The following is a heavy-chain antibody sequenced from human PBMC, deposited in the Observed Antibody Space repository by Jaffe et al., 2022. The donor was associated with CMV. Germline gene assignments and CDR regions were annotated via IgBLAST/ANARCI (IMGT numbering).Heavy chain of an antibody. J-gene: IGHJ4*02. CDR3: ARGSGAARPYYFDY. V-gene: IGHV3-23*01. Sequence: EVQLLESGGGLVQPGGSLRLSCVGSGFTFRSHAMSWVRQAPGKGLEWVSAITDSGFDTYHADSVKGRFTISRDNSKNTLYLQMNTLRAEDTAVYYCARGSGAARPYYFDYWGQGALVTVSS. CDR1: GFTFRSHA. CDR2: ITDSGFDT. D-gene: IGHD6-6*01.